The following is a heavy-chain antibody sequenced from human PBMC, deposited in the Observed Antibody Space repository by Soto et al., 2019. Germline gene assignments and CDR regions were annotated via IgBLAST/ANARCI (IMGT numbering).Heavy chain of an antibody. V-gene: IGHV3-21*01. CDR2: ISSSSSYI. J-gene: IGHJ2*01. D-gene: IGHD2-15*01. CDR1: GFTFSRYS. CDR3: ARGYCSGGSCYPFDL. Sequence: EVQLVESGGGLDKSGGSESLPCAVSGFTFSRYSMHWARRAPGKGLEWVSSISSSSSYIYHADSVKGRFTISRDNAKNSLYLQMNSLRAEDTAVYYCARGYCSGGSCYPFDLWGRGTLVTVSS.